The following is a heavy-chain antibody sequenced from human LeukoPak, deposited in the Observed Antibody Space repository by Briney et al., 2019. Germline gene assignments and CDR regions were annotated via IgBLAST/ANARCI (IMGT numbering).Heavy chain of an antibody. V-gene: IGHV3-74*01. CDR3: ARASDSSGYYDY. J-gene: IGHJ4*02. D-gene: IGHD3-22*01. CDR1: GFTFSSYW. CDR2: INSDGSST. Sequence: GGSLRLSCAASGFTFSSYWMHWVRQAPGKGLVWVSRINSDGSSTSYADSVKGRFTISRDNAKNTLYLQMNSLRAEDAAVYYCARASDSSGYYDYWGQGTLVTVSS.